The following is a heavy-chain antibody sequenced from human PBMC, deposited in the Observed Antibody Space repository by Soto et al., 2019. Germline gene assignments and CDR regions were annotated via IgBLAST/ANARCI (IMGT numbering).Heavy chain of an antibody. J-gene: IGHJ6*02. Sequence: SVKVSCKASGGTFSSYAISWVRQAPGQGLEWMGGIIPIFGTANYAQKFQGRVTITADESTSTAYMGLSSLRSEDTAVYCCARRPAAIRGYYYGMDVWGQGTTVTVSS. V-gene: IGHV1-69*13. CDR3: ARRPAAIRGYYYGMDV. CDR2: IIPIFGTA. CDR1: GGTFSSYA. D-gene: IGHD2-2*02.